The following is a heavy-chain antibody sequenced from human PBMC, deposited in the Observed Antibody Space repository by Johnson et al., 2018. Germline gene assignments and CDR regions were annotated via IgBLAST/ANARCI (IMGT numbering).Heavy chain of an antibody. Sequence: VHLVESGAEVKKPGESLKTSCKGSGYSFTSYWIGGVRQMPGKGLEWMGIIYPGDSATRYSPSFQGPVTISADKSISPAHLQRSSLQASDTATYYGARRGCSSTSCSHDMDVWGKGTTVTVSS. CDR1: GYSFTSYW. J-gene: IGHJ6*03. D-gene: IGHD2-2*01. V-gene: IGHV5-51*01. CDR2: IYPGDSAT. CDR3: ARRGCSSTSCSHDMDV.